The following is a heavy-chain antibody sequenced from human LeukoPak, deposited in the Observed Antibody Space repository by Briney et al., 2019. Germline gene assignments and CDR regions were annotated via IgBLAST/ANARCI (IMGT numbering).Heavy chain of an antibody. CDR2: ISGSGGST. J-gene: IGHJ4*02. CDR3: AKHLSGSYMMVDY. D-gene: IGHD1-26*01. Sequence: PGGSLRLSCAASGFTFSSYWMSWVRQAPGKGLEWVSAISGSGGSTYYTDSVKGRFTISRDNSKNTLYLQMNSLRAEDTAVYYCAKHLSGSYMMVDYWGQGTLVTVSS. V-gene: IGHV3-23*01. CDR1: GFTFSSYW.